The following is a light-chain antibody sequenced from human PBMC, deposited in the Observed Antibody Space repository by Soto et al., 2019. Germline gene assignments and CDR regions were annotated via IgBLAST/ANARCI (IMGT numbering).Light chain of an antibody. CDR3: SSFTSINTWV. J-gene: IGLJ3*02. V-gene: IGLV2-14*01. CDR1: SSDVGGYNY. Sequence: QSALTQPASVSGSPGQSITISCTGTSSDVGGYNYVSWYQQHPGKAPKLVIFEVRNRPSGVSNRFSGSKSGNTASLTISGLQAEDEAAYYCSSFTSINTWVFGGGTKLTVL. CDR2: EVR.